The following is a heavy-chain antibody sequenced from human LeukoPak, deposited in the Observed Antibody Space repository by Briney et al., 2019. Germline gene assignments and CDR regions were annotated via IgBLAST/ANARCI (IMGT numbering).Heavy chain of an antibody. V-gene: IGHV3-66*01. J-gene: IGHJ4*02. D-gene: IGHD2-8*01. Sequence: PGGSLRLSCAASGFTVGNNYLNWVRQAPGKGLEWVSLIFSHGETSYADSVKGRFTISRDNSKNTLYLQMNGLRVEDTAVYYCARDPPAVSINTYAWGQGPLVTVSS. CDR2: IFSHGET. CDR1: GFTVGNNY. CDR3: ARDPPAVSINTYA.